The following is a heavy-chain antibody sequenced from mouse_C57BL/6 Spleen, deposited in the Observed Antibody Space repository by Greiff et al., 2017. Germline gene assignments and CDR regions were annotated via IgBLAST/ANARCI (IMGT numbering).Heavy chain of an antibody. CDR3: ARDAHYYAMDY. J-gene: IGHJ4*01. Sequence: VQLVESGAELARPGASVKMSCKASGYTFTSYTMHWVKQRPGQGLEWIGYINPSSGYTKYNQKFKDKATLTADKSSSTAYMQLSSLTSEDSAVYYCARDAHYYAMDYWGQGTSVTVSS. CDR2: INPSSGYT. V-gene: IGHV1-4*01. CDR1: GYTFTSYT.